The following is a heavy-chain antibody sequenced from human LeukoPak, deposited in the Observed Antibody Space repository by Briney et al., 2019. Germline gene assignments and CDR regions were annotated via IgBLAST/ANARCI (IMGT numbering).Heavy chain of an antibody. D-gene: IGHD6-19*01. Sequence: GGSLTLSCAASGFTLSSYAMSWVRQAPGKGLERVSAISGSGGSKYYADSVKGRFAISRDNSKNTLYLQMNSLRAEDTAVYYCAKVYSSGCFDYWGQGTLLTVSS. CDR1: GFTLSSYA. CDR2: ISGSGGSK. CDR3: AKVYSSGCFDY. J-gene: IGHJ4*02. V-gene: IGHV3-23*01.